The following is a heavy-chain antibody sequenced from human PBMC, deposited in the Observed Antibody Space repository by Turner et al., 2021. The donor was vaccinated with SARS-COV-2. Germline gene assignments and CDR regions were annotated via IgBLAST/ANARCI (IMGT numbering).Heavy chain of an antibody. CDR1: GYTFTSYD. V-gene: IGHV1-8*01. CDR2: MNANSGYT. Sequence: QVQLVQSGAEVKKTGVAAKVSCKASGYTFTSYDINWVRPATGQGLEWMGWMNANSGYTGYAQKFQGRVTMTRNTSISTAYMELSSLRSEDTAVYYCARAAQLTVWLDPWGQGTLVTVSS. D-gene: IGHD3-9*01. J-gene: IGHJ5*02. CDR3: ARAAQLTVWLDP.